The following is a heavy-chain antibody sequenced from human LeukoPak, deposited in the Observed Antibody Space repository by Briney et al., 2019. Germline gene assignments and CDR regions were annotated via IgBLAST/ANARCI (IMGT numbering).Heavy chain of an antibody. V-gene: IGHV3-23*01. CDR2: ISGSGGST. J-gene: IGHJ5*02. CDR3: AKDPEWSPGPGGWFDP. CDR1: GFTFSSYA. Sequence: GGFLRLSCAASGFTFSSYAMSWVRQAPGKGLEWVSAISGSGGSTYYADSVKGRFTISRDNSKNTLYLQMNSLRAEDTAVYYCAKDPEWSPGPGGWFDPWGQGTLVTVSS. D-gene: IGHD3-3*01.